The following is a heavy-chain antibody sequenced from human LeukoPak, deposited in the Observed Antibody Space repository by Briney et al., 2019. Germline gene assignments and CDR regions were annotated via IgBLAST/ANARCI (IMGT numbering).Heavy chain of an antibody. Sequence: GSTNYNPSLKSRVTISVDTSKNQFSLKLSSVTAADTAVYYCARPYYDFWSGYYTNNWFDPWGQGTLVTVSS. J-gene: IGHJ5*02. CDR3: ARPYYDFWSGYYTNNWFDP. D-gene: IGHD3-3*01. V-gene: IGHV4-34*01. CDR2: GST.